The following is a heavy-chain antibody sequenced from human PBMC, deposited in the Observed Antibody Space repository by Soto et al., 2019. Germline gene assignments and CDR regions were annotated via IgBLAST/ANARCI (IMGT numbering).Heavy chain of an antibody. D-gene: IGHD1-26*01. CDR3: ARGLSYSGSYLGSSFDY. V-gene: IGHV1-46*01. CDR1: GYTFTSYY. CDR2: INPSGGST. J-gene: IGHJ4*02. Sequence: ASVKVSCKASGYTFTSYYMHWVRQAPGQGLEWMGIINPSGGSTSYAQKFQGRVTMTRDTSTSTVYMELSSLRSEDTAVYYCARGLSYSGSYLGSSFDYWGRGTLVTVSS.